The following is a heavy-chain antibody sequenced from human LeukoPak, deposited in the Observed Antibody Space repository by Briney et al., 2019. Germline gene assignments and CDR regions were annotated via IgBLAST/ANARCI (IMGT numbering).Heavy chain of an antibody. V-gene: IGHV4-30-4*08. CDR2: IYYSGST. CDR1: GGSISSGDYY. CDR3: ARSLYDFWSGYKY. D-gene: IGHD3-3*01. J-gene: IGHJ4*02. Sequence: SETLSLTCTVSGGSISSGDYYWRWIRQPPGKGLEWIGYIYYSGSTYYNPSLKSRVTISVDTSKNQFSLKLSSVTAADTAVYYCARSLYDFWSGYKYWGQGTLVTVSS.